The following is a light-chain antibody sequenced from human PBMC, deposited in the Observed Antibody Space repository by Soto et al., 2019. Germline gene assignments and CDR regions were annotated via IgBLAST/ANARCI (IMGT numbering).Light chain of an antibody. Sequence: EIALTQSPATLSLSPGERATLSCRASQSVGIYLAWYQQKPGQAPRLLIYDASNRAPGIAARFSGSGSGTDFTLTISSLEAEDSAVYYCQQCSNWPTTFGQGTRLEIK. CDR2: DAS. V-gene: IGKV3-11*01. J-gene: IGKJ5*01. CDR3: QQCSNWPTT. CDR1: QSVGIY.